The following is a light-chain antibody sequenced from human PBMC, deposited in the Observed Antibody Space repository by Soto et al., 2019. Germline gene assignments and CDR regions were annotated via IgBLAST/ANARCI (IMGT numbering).Light chain of an antibody. Sequence: EIVLTQSPGTLSLSPGERATLSCRASQSVSSSYLAWYQQKPGQAPRLLIYNASTRSAGIPARFSGSGSGTEFTLTISSLQSEDLAVYDGQQYNDWPPITFGQGTRLEIK. CDR2: NAS. J-gene: IGKJ5*01. CDR1: QSVSSSY. CDR3: QQYNDWPPIT. V-gene: IGKV3D-15*01.